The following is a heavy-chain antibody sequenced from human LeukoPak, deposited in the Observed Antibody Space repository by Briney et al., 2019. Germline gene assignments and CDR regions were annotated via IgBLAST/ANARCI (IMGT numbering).Heavy chain of an antibody. V-gene: IGHV1-46*01. CDR1: GYSFTEYN. CDR3: ARGVWFGELFGY. D-gene: IGHD3-10*01. J-gene: IGHJ4*02. CDR2: IKPNGDNT. Sequence: ASVKISCKTSGYSFTEYNLHWVRQAPGQRLEWMGIIKPNGDNTNNAQKFKGRVTMTSDTSTSTVYMELSSLKSEDTAVHYCARGVWFGELFGYWGQGTLVTVSS.